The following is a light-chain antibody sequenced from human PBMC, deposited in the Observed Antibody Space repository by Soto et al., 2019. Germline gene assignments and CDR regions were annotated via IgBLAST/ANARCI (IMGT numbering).Light chain of an antibody. J-gene: IGKJ5*01. CDR3: QQYNDRPPIT. CDR1: QSVSSN. Sequence: IVMTQSPDTLSASPGERATVSCRASQSVSSNLAWYQQKPGQAPRLLILGASTRATGIPARFSGSGSGSEFTLTISGLQSEDFAVYYCQQYNDRPPITFGQGTRLEIK. CDR2: GAS. V-gene: IGKV3-15*01.